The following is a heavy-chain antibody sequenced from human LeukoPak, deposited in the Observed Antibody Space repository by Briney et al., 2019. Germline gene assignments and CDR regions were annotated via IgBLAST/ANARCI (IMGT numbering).Heavy chain of an antibody. J-gene: IGHJ4*02. Sequence: GGSLRLSCAASGFTFSSYSMNWVRQAPGKGLEWVSSISSSSSYIYYADSVKGRFTISRDNAKNSLYLQMNSLRAEDTAVYYCVRGSYRYCSSTSCPLGYWGQGTLVTVSS. D-gene: IGHD2-2*01. CDR3: VRGSYRYCSSTSCPLGY. CDR1: GFTFSSYS. CDR2: ISSSSSYI. V-gene: IGHV3-21*01.